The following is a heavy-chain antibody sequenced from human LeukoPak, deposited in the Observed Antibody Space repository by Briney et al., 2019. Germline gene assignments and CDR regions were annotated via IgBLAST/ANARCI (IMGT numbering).Heavy chain of an antibody. CDR3: AKSRDSNTQSDY. D-gene: IGHD2-2*02. CDR2: IIPIFGTA. V-gene: IGHV1-69*01. CDR1: GGTFSSYA. Sequence: SVKVSCKASGGTFSSYAISWVRQAPGQGLEWMGGIIPIFGTANYAQKFQGRVTVTADESTSTAYMELSSLRSEDTAVYYCAKSRDSNTQSDYWGQGTLVTVSS. J-gene: IGHJ4*02.